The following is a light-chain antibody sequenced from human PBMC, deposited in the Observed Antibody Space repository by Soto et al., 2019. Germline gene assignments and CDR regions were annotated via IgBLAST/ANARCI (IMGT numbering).Light chain of an antibody. CDR3: AAWDDSLNGVV. CDR2: SNN. Sequence: QSILTQPPSASGTPGQRVTISCSGSSSNIGSNPVNWYQQLPGTAPKLLIYSNNQRPSGVPDRFSGSKSGTSPSLAISGLQSEDEADYYSAAWDDSLNGVVFGGGTKVTVL. V-gene: IGLV1-44*01. J-gene: IGLJ2*01. CDR1: SSNIGSNP.